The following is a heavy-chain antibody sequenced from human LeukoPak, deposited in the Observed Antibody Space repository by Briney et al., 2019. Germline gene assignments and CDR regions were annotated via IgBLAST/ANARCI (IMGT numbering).Heavy chain of an antibody. D-gene: IGHD3-16*01. J-gene: IGHJ5*02. Sequence: PSETLSLTCTVSGGSVNSGDSFWSWIRQPPGKGLEWIGNIYYSGSTNYNPSLQSRVTVSIDTSKNQFSLKVRSVTPADTAVYYCARHYGPWGQGTLVTVYS. CDR1: GGSVNSGDSF. CDR3: ARHYGP. CDR2: IYYSGST. V-gene: IGHV4-61*08.